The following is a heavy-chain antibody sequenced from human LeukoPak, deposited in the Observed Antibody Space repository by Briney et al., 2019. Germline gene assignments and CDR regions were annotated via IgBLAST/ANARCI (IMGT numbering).Heavy chain of an antibody. J-gene: IGHJ4*02. CDR2: IYHNGDT. CDR1: GYSISSGFF. D-gene: IGHD4-23*01. V-gene: IGHV4-38-2*02. Sequence: PSETLSLTCSVSGYSISSGFFWGWVRQPPGKGLEWIATIYHNGDTWYNPSLKSRVTMSVDTSKNQFSLNLKPVTAADTAVYYCARVVEVGGNDYWGQGTLVTVSS. CDR3: ARVVEVGGNDY.